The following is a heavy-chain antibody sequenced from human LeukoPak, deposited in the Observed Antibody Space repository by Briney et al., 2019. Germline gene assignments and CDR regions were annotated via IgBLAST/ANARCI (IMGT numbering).Heavy chain of an antibody. D-gene: IGHD3-10*01. Sequence: SETLSLTCTVSGGSISNYYWSWIRQPPGKGLEWIGYIHYSGSTNYNPSLKSRATISVDTSKSQFSLKLSSVTAADTAVYYCARGRRLWFGEFYYYYGMDVWGQGTTVTVSS. V-gene: IGHV4-59*12. CDR1: GGSISNYY. J-gene: IGHJ6*02. CDR2: IHYSGST. CDR3: ARGRRLWFGEFYYYYGMDV.